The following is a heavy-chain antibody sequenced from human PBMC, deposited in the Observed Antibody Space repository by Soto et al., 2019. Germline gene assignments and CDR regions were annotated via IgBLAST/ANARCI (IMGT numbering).Heavy chain of an antibody. CDR3: ARESTVVTPGLGY. Sequence: EASVKVSCKASGGTFSSYAISWVRQAPGQGLEWMGGIIPIFGTANYAQKFQGRVTITADESTSTAYMELSSLRSEDTAVYYCARESTVVTPGLGYWGQGTLVTVSS. D-gene: IGHD4-17*01. CDR1: GGTFSSYA. J-gene: IGHJ4*02. V-gene: IGHV1-69*13. CDR2: IIPIFGTA.